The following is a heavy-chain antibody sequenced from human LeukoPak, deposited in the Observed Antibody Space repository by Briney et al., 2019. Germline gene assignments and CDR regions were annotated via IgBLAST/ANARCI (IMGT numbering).Heavy chain of an antibody. CDR1: GYTFTSYA. V-gene: IGHV7-4-1*02. D-gene: IGHD6-13*01. Sequence: ASVKVSCKASGYTFTSYAMNWVRQAPGQGLEWMGWINTNTGNPTYAQGFTGRFVFSLDTSVSTAYLQISSLKAEDTAVYYCARAHSSSCSRWFDPWGQGTLVTVSS. CDR3: ARAHSSSCSRWFDP. CDR2: INTNTGNP. J-gene: IGHJ5*02.